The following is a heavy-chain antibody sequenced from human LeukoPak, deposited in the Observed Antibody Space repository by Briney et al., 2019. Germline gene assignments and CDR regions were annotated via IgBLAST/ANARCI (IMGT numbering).Heavy chain of an antibody. CDR3: ARGAGNPYDFWSGYHAVFYYFDY. D-gene: IGHD3-3*01. Sequence: PGGSLRLSCAASGFYFSGYSMNWVRQAPGKGLEWVSSINTGSTYMYYADSVKGRFTISRDNAKNSLYLQMNSLRAEDTAVYYCARGAGNPYDFWSGYHAVFYYFDYWGQGTLVTVSS. V-gene: IGHV3-21*01. J-gene: IGHJ4*02. CDR2: INTGSTYM. CDR1: GFYFSGYS.